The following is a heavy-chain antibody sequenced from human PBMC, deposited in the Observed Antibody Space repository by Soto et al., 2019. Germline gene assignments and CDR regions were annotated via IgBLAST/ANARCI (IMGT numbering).Heavy chain of an antibody. D-gene: IGHD3-10*01. CDR3: AKQITMVRGVIISPYYYYGMDV. J-gene: IGHJ6*02. CDR2: ISGSGGST. Sequence: GGSLSLSCAASGCSFSSYAMSWGRQAQGKGLEWVSAISGSGGSTYYADSVKGRFTISRDNSKNTLYLQMNSLRAEDTAVYYCAKQITMVRGVIISPYYYYGMDVWGQGTTVTVSS. CDR1: GCSFSSYA. V-gene: IGHV3-23*01.